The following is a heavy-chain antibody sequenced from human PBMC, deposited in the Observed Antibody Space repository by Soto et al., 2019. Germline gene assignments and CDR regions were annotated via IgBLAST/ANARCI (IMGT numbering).Heavy chain of an antibody. V-gene: IGHV3-23*01. CDR3: AKRSGAGGHFDY. D-gene: IGHD2-15*01. Sequence: PGGSLKLSCAASGFTFSSYARGWVRQVPGKGLAWVAVVSIGGSTHYADSVRGRFTISRDNSKNTLSLQMNSLTAEDTAVYFCAKRSGAGGHFDYWGQGALVTVSS. CDR1: GFTFSSYA. CDR2: VSIGGST. J-gene: IGHJ4*02.